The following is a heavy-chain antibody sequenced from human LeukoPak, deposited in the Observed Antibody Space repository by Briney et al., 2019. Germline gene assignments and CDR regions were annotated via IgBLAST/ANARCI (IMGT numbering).Heavy chain of an antibody. CDR1: GFTFSSYS. V-gene: IGHV3-21*01. D-gene: IGHD3-10*01. J-gene: IGHJ5*02. Sequence: GGSLRLSCAASGFTFSSYSMNWVRQAPGKGLELVSSISSSSSYIYYADSVKGRFTISRDNAKNSLYLQMNSLRAEDTAVYYCARTYYGSGSYYNVGWFDPWGQGTLVTVSS. CDR2: ISSSSSYI. CDR3: ARTYYGSGSYYNVGWFDP.